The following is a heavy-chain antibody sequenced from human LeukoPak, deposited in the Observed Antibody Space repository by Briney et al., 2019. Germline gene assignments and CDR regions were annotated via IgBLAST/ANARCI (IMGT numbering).Heavy chain of an antibody. CDR1: GGSISSYY. J-gene: IGHJ5*02. Sequence: SETLSLTCTVSGGSISSYYWSWIRQPPGKGLEWIGYIYYSGSTNYNPSLKSRVTISVDTSKNQFSLKLSSVTAADTAVYYCARDNVVAAIAWFDPWGQGTLVTVSS. D-gene: IGHD2-15*01. CDR3: ARDNVVAAIAWFDP. V-gene: IGHV4-59*01. CDR2: IYYSGST.